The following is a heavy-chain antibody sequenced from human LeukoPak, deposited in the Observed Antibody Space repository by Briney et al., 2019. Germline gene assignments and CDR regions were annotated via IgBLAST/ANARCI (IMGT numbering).Heavy chain of an antibody. D-gene: IGHD5-18*01. J-gene: IGHJ4*02. CDR3: ARDLYSYGRFDY. Sequence: PGGSLRLSCAASGFTFSDYYMSWIRQAPGKGLEWVSYINYDGRDVYYADSVKGRFTTSRDNAKNSLYLQVNSLRDEDTAVYYCARDLYSYGRFDYWGQGTLVTISS. CDR1: GFTFSDYY. CDR2: INYDGRDV. V-gene: IGHV3-11*01.